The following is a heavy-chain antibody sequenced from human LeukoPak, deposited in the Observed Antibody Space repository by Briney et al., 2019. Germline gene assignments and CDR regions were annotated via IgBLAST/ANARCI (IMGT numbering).Heavy chain of an antibody. J-gene: IGHJ4*02. CDR2: INPNSGGT. CDR3: ARGISYYDSSGYYGN. D-gene: IGHD3-22*01. V-gene: IGHV1-2*02. CDR1: GYTFTGYY. Sequence: ASVKVSCKASGYTFTGYYMHWVRQAPGQGLEWMGWINPNSGGTNYAQKFQGRVTMTRDTSISTAYMELSRLRSDDTAVYYCARGISYYDSSGYYGNWGQGTLVTASS.